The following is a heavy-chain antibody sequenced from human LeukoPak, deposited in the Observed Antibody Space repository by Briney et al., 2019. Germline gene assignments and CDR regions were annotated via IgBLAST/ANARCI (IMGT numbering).Heavy chain of an antibody. Sequence: GASVKVSCKASGYTFTSYAMNWVRQAPGQGLEWMGWINTNTGNPTYAQGFTGRFVFSLDTSVSTAYLQISSLKAEDTAVYYCARGLIAAAAAYSWFDPWGQGTLVTVSS. V-gene: IGHV7-4-1*02. J-gene: IGHJ5*02. D-gene: IGHD6-13*01. CDR3: ARGLIAAAAAYSWFDP. CDR2: INTNTGNP. CDR1: GYTFTSYA.